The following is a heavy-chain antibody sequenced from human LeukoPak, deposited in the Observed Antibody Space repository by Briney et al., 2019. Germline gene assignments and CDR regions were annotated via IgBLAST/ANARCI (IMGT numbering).Heavy chain of an antibody. V-gene: IGHV1-18*01. D-gene: IGHD2-2*01. Sequence: GASVKVSCKASGYTFTSYGISWVRQAPGQGLEWMGWISAYNGNTNYAQKLQGRVTMTTDTSTSTAYMELRSLRSDDTAVYYCARTGWSSTSCYWSMHFQHWGQGTLVTVSS. CDR2: ISAYNGNT. CDR3: ARTGWSSTSCYWSMHFQH. CDR1: GYTFTSYG. J-gene: IGHJ1*01.